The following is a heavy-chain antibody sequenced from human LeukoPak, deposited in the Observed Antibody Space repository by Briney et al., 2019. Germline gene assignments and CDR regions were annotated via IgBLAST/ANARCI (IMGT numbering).Heavy chain of an antibody. D-gene: IGHD1-7*01. Sequence: SETLSLTCTVSGGSIDSSGSYWGWIRQPPGKGLEWIGCVYYGGDAYYNPSLKSRVTISVDTSKNQFSLKLSSVTAADTAVYYCARGHGITGTTRADYWGQGTLVTVSS. CDR2: VYYGGDA. CDR1: GGSIDSSGSY. CDR3: ARGHGITGTTRADY. V-gene: IGHV4-39*07. J-gene: IGHJ4*02.